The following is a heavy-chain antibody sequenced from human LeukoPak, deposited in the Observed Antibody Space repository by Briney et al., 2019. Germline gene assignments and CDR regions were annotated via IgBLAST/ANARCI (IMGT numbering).Heavy chain of an antibody. Sequence: SVKVSCKASGGTFSSYAISWVRQAPGQGLEWMGGIIPIFGTANYAQKFQGRVTITTDESTSTAYMELSSLRSEDTAVYYCASLSNPRGYSYGLPSNFDYWGQGTLVAVSS. J-gene: IGHJ4*02. D-gene: IGHD5-18*01. CDR2: IIPIFGTA. CDR3: ASLSNPRGYSYGLPSNFDY. V-gene: IGHV1-69*05. CDR1: GGTFSSYA.